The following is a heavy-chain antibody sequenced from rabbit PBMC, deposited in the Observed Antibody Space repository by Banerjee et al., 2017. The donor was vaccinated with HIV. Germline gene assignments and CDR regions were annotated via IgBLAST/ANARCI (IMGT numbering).Heavy chain of an antibody. CDR3: ARDISTHLGSL. D-gene: IGHD7-1*01. CDR2: IYTTNGDT. V-gene: IGHV1S40*01. CDR1: GFDFGSYW. J-gene: IGHJ4*01. Sequence: QSLEESGGDLVKPGASLTLTCTASGFDFGSYWMCWVRQAPGKGLELIACIYTTNGDTWYASWAKGRFTISKTSSTTVTLQMTSLTAADTATYFCARDISTHLGSLWGQGTLVTVS.